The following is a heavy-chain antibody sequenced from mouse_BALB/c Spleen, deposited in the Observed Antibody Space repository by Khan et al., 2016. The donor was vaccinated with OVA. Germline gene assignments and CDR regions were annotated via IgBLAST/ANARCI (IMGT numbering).Heavy chain of an antibody. J-gene: IGHJ1*01. D-gene: IGHD1-1*01. CDR3: ARRSYYGTRNFDV. CDR2: IYPGSGSS. V-gene: IGHV1-55*01. Sequence: QVQLKQSGAELVKPGTSVNLSCKASGYNFTSYWINWVKMRPGQGLEWIGDIYPGSGSSYYNEMFKSKATLTVDTSYSTAYMQLSRLASEDSALYYCARRSYYGTRNFDVWGAGTTVTVSS. CDR1: GYNFTSYW.